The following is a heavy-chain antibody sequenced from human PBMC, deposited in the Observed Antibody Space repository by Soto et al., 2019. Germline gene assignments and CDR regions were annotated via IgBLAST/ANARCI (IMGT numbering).Heavy chain of an antibody. V-gene: IGHV3-30*18. CDR1: GFTFSSYG. CDR2: ISYDGSNK. Sequence: QVQLVESGGGVVQPGRSLRLSCAASGFTFSSYGMHWVRQAPGKGLEWVAVISYDGSNKYYADSVKGRFTISRDNSKNTLYLQMNSLRAEDTAVYYCAKDPGDIVLMGGMDVWGQGTTVTVSS. D-gene: IGHD2-8*01. CDR3: AKDPGDIVLMGGMDV. J-gene: IGHJ6*02.